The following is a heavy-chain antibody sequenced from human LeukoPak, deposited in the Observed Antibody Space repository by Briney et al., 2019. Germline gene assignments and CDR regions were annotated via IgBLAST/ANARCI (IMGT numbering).Heavy chain of an antibody. CDR3: AREEDSSSSCFDY. D-gene: IGHD6-6*01. V-gene: IGHV3-30-3*01. Sequence: GRSLRLSCAASGSTFSSYAMHWVRQAPGKGLEWVAVISYDGSNKYYADSVKGRFTISRDNSKNTLYLQMNSLRAEDTAVYYCAREEDSSSSCFDYWGQGTLVTVSS. J-gene: IGHJ4*02. CDR1: GSTFSSYA. CDR2: ISYDGSNK.